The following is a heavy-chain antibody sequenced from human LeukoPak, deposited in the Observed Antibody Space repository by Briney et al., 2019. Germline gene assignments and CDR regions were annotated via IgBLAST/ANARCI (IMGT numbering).Heavy chain of an antibody. J-gene: IGHJ6*02. V-gene: IGHV1-69*01. CDR3: ARGQTPSYGMDV. CDR2: IIPIFGTA. CDR1: GGTFSSYA. Sequence: SVKVSCKASGGTFSSYAISWVRQAPGQGLEWMGGIIPIFGTANYAQKFQGRVTITADESTSTAYMELRSLRSDDTAVYYCARGQTPSYGMDVWGQGTTVTVSS.